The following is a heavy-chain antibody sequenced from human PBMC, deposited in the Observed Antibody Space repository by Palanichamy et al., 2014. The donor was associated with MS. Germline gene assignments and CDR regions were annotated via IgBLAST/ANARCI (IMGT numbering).Heavy chain of an antibody. J-gene: IGHJ6*02. CDR2: INSDGSST. CDR3: VRGGYYYYGMDV. V-gene: IGHV3-74*01. CDR1: GFIFSSYW. D-gene: IGHD3-10*01. Sequence: EVQLVESGGGLVQPGGSLRLSCAASGFIFSSYWMHWVRQAPGKGLVWVSRINSDGSSTTYADSVKGRLTISRDNAKNTLYLQMNSLRAEDTAVYYCVRGGYYYYGMDVWGQGTTVTVSS.